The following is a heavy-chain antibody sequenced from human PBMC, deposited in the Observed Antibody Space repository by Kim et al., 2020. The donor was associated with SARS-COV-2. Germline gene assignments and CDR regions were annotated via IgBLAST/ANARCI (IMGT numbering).Heavy chain of an antibody. CDR3: TTDSGFYDYGSGSPFDP. J-gene: IGHJ5*02. CDR1: GFTFSNAW. D-gene: IGHD3-10*01. Sequence: GGSLRLSCAASGFTFSNAWMSWVRQAPGKGLEWVGRIKSKTDGGTTDYAAPVKGRFTISRDDSKNTLYLQMNSLKTEDTAVYYCTTDSGFYDYGSGSPFDPWGQGTLVTVSS. V-gene: IGHV3-15*01. CDR2: IKSKTDGGTT.